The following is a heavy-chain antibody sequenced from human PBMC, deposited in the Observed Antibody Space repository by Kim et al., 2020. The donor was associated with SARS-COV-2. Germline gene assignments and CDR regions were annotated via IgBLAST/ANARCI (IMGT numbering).Heavy chain of an antibody. J-gene: IGHJ6*02. CDR3: ARDPLTYYYDSSGYGDV. D-gene: IGHD3-22*01. Sequence: GGSLRLSCAASGFTFSSYWMHWVRQAPGKGLVWVSRINSDGSSTSYADSVKGRFTISRDNAKNTLYLQMNSLRAEDTAVYYCARDPLTYYYDSSGYGDVCGQGTTVTVS. V-gene: IGHV3-74*01. CDR1: GFTFSSYW. CDR2: INSDGSST.